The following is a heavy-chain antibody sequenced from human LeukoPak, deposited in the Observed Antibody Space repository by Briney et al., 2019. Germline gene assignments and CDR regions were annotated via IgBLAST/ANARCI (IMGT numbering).Heavy chain of an antibody. V-gene: IGHV3-23*01. D-gene: IGHD3-22*01. CDR3: ARDRRATYYYDTSAY. Sequence: GGSLRLSCAASGFTLSSYAMSWVRQAPGKGLECVSGISGSGGSTYYADSVKGRFTISRDNSKNTLYLQMNSLRAEDTAVYYCARDRRATYYYDTSAYWGQGTLVTVSS. CDR2: ISGSGGST. J-gene: IGHJ4*02. CDR1: GFTLSSYA.